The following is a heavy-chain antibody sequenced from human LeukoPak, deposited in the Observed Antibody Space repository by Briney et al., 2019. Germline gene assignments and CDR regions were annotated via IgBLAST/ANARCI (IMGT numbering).Heavy chain of an antibody. CDR2: IIPILGIA. CDR1: GGTFSSYA. D-gene: IGHD5-12*01. J-gene: IGHJ3*02. CDR3: ARGTRGGYDYPATAFDI. V-gene: IGHV1-69*04. Sequence: SVKVPCKASGGTFSSYAISWVRQAPGQGLEWMGRIIPILGIANYAQKFQGRVTITADKSTSTAYMELSSLRSEDTAVYYCARGTRGGYDYPATAFDIWGQGTMVTVSS.